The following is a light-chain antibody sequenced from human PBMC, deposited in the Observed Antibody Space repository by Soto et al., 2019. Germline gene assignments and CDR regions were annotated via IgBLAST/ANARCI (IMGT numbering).Light chain of an antibody. V-gene: IGLV2-8*01. Sequence: QSALTQPPSASGSPGHSVTISCTGTSSDVGGYNYVSWYQQHPGKAPKLMIYEVSKRPSGVPDRFSGSKSGNTASLTVSGLQADDEAEYYCSSYAGSNNVLFGGGTKLTVL. CDR3: SSYAGSNNVL. CDR1: SSDVGGYNY. J-gene: IGLJ2*01. CDR2: EVS.